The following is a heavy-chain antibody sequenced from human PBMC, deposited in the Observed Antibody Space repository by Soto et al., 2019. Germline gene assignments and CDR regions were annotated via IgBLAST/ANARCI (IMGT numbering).Heavy chain of an antibody. CDR1: GFTFSSYS. V-gene: IGHV3-21*01. CDR2: ISSSSSYI. CDR3: ARDMRTYSGSYRYYYGMDG. J-gene: IGHJ6*02. Sequence: EVQLVESGGGLVKPGGSLRLSCAASGFTFSSYSMNWVRQAPGKGLEWVSSISSSSSYIYYADSVKGRFTISRDNAKNSRYLQMNSLRAEDTAVYYCARDMRTYSGSYRYYYGMDGWGQGTTVTVSS. D-gene: IGHD1-26*01.